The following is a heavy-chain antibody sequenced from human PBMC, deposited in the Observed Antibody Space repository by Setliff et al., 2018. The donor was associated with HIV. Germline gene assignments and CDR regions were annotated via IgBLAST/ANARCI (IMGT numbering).Heavy chain of an antibody. D-gene: IGHD6-19*01. J-gene: IGHJ4*02. CDR3: ARVQWVVSSNVGLDY. Sequence: ASVKVSCKASGYTFISYAVYWVRQAPGQGLEWMGRINPNSGGTNYAQKFQGRVTMTRDTSISTAYMELRSLRSDDTAVYYCARVQWVVSSNVGLDYWGQGTLVTVSS. CDR1: GYTFISYA. V-gene: IGHV1-2*06. CDR2: INPNSGGT.